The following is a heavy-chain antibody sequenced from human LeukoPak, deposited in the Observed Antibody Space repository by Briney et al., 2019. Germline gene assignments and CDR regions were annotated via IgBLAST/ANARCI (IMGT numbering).Heavy chain of an antibody. D-gene: IGHD1-26*01. Sequence: PSETLSLTCTVSGGSISSYYWSWIRQPAGKGLEWIGEINHRGSTNYNPSLKSRVTISVDTSKNQFSLKLSSVSAADTAVYYCARLYGSYSDYWGQGTLVTVSS. CDR2: INHRGST. CDR3: ARLYGSYSDY. V-gene: IGHV4-59*08. J-gene: IGHJ4*02. CDR1: GGSISSYY.